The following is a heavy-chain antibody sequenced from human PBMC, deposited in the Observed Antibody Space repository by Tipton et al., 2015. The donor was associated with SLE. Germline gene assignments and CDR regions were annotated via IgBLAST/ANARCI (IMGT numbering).Heavy chain of an antibody. J-gene: IGHJ4*02. Sequence: TLSLTCTVSGGSISSYYCSWIRQPPGKGLEWIGYIYYSGSTNYNPSLKSRVTISVDTSKNQFSLKLSSVTAADTAVYYCARTEQGTGSYYRLVFEIWGQGTLVTVSS. CDR1: GGSISSYY. D-gene: IGHD3-10*01. CDR3: ARTEQGTGSYYRLVFEI. CDR2: IYYSGST. V-gene: IGHV4-59*12.